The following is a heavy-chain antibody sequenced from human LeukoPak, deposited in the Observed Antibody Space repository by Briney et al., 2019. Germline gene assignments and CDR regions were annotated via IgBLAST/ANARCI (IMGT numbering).Heavy chain of an antibody. V-gene: IGHV4-61*01. CDR3: ASPYCSGGSCPDYYYYGMDV. CDR2: IYYSGST. Sequence: SETLFLTCTVSGGSVSSGSYYWSWIRQPPGKGLEWIGYIYYSGSTNYNPSLKSRVTISIDTSKNQFSLKLSSVTAADTAVYYCASPYCSGGSCPDYYYYGMDVWGQGTTVAVSS. D-gene: IGHD2-15*01. CDR1: GGSVSSGSYY. J-gene: IGHJ6*02.